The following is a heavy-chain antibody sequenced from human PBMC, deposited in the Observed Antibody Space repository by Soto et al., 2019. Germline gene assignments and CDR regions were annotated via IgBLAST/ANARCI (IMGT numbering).Heavy chain of an antibody. V-gene: IGHV1-18*01. Sequence: ASVKVSCKASGYTFTSYGISWVRQAPGQGLEWMGWISAYNGNTNYAQKLQGRVTMTTDTSTSTAYMELRSLRSDDTAVYYCARAAYDFWSGYYPFDEWGQGTLVTVSS. CDR1: GYTFTSYG. CDR2: ISAYNGNT. D-gene: IGHD3-3*01. J-gene: IGHJ4*02. CDR3: ARAAYDFWSGYYPFDE.